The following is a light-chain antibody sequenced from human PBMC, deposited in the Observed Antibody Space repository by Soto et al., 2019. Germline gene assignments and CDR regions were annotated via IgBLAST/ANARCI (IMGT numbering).Light chain of an antibody. J-gene: IGKJ3*01. V-gene: IGKV3-15*01. CDR2: GAS. Sequence: EIVMTQSPATLSVSPGERATLSCRASQSVSSNLAWYQQKPGQAPRLLIYGASTRATGIPARFSGSGSGTEFTLTIGSLQSEDFAVYYCQHYNNWPPFTFGPGTKVDIK. CDR3: QHYNNWPPFT. CDR1: QSVSSN.